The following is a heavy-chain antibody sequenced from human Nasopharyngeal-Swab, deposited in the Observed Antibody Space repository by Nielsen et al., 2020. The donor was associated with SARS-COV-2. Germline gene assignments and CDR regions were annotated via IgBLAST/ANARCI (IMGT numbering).Heavy chain of an antibody. D-gene: IGHD1-26*01. Sequence: ASVKVSCKASGYTFTNYGITWVRQASGQGLEWMAWIRTYNGDTRYAQNFQDRVTVTTDTSTTTAYMELRSLGSDDTAVYYCARVPVYSGSYYAFDIWGQGTMVTVSS. CDR3: ARVPVYSGSYYAFDI. CDR1: GYTFTNYG. V-gene: IGHV1-18*01. J-gene: IGHJ3*02. CDR2: IRTYNGDT.